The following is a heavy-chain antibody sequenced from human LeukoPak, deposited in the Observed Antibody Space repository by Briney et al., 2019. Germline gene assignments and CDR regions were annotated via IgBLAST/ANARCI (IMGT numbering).Heavy chain of an antibody. CDR2: IYYSGST. CDR3: ARRSEPGDSGGYYFDY. Sequence: SETLSLTCTVSGGSISSSSYYWGWIRQPPGKGLEWIGSIYYSGSTYYNPSLKSRVTISVDTSKNQFSLKLSSVTAADTAVYYCARRSEPGDSGGYYFDYWGQGTLVTVSS. CDR1: GGSISSSSYY. J-gene: IGHJ4*02. V-gene: IGHV4-39*01. D-gene: IGHD3-22*01.